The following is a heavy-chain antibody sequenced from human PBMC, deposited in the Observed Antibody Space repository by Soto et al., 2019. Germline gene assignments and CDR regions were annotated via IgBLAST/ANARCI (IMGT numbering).Heavy chain of an antibody. J-gene: IGHJ2*01. CDR3: ARAPVDDYGDYWYFDL. Sequence: SETLSLTCTVSGGSISSGDYYWSWIRQRPGKGLEWIGYIYYSGSTYYNPSLKSRVTISVDTSKNQFSLKLSSVTAADTAVYYCARAPVDDYGDYWYFDLWGRGTLVTVSS. CDR2: IYYSGST. V-gene: IGHV4-30-4*01. CDR1: GGSISSGDYY. D-gene: IGHD4-17*01.